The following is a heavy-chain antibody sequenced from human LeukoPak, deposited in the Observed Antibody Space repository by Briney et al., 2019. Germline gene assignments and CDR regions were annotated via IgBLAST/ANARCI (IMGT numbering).Heavy chain of an antibody. J-gene: IGHJ4*02. CDR1: GGTFSSYA. Sequence: ASVKVSCKASGGTFSSYAISWVRQAPGQGLEWMGWINPNSGDTNYAQKFQGRVTMTRDTSISSVYLELSSLRLDDTAVYYCARGGKSELGTCDHWGQGTLVTVSS. CDR3: ARGGKSELGTCDH. D-gene: IGHD7-27*01. CDR2: INPNSGDT. V-gene: IGHV1-2*02.